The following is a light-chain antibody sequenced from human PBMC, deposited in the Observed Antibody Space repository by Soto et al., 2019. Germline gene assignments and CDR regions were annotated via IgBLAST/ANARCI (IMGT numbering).Light chain of an antibody. CDR1: QSVSSTF. Sequence: EIVLTPSPGSLSLSPGERATLSCRASQSVSSTFFAWYQQRPGQAPRPLMYGASSRATGIPERFSGSGSGTDFTLTISRLEPEDFAVYYCQQFDSSVTFGQGTKVEIK. J-gene: IGKJ1*01. CDR2: GAS. V-gene: IGKV3-20*01. CDR3: QQFDSSVT.